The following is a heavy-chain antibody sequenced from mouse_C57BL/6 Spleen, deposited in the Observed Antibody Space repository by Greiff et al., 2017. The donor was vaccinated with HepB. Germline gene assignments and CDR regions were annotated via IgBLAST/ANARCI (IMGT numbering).Heavy chain of an antibody. J-gene: IGHJ1*03. Sequence: VQLQQSGPELVKPGASVKISCKASGYSFTSYYIHWVKQRPGQGLEWIGWIYPGSGNTKYNEKFKGKATLTADTSSSTAYMQLSSLTSEDSAVYYCARNGYNWYFDVWGTGTTVTVSS. V-gene: IGHV1-66*01. CDR2: IYPGSGNT. D-gene: IGHD2-2*01. CDR1: GYSFTSYY. CDR3: ARNGYNWYFDV.